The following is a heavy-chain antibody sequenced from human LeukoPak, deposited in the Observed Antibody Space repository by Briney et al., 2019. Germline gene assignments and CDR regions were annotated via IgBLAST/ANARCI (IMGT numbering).Heavy chain of an antibody. CDR3: ARASLVTAGWFDP. J-gene: IGHJ5*02. CDR2: ISSSGSTI. D-gene: IGHD2-21*02. V-gene: IGHV3-11*01. CDR1: GLTFSDYY. Sequence: GGSLRLSCAASGLTFSDYYMSGIRQAPGKGLEWVSYISSSGSTIYYADSVKGRFTISRDNAKNSLYLQMNSLRAEDTAVYYCARASLVTAGWFDPWGQGTLVTVSS.